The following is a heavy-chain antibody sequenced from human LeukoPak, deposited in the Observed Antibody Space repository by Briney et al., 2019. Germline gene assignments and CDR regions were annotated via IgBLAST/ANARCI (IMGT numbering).Heavy chain of an antibody. J-gene: IGHJ5*01. Sequence: SETLSLTCAVYGGSFSGYYWSWIRQPPGKGLEWIGEINHRGSTNYNPSLKSRVTISVDTSKNQFSLKLSSVTAADTAVYYCARTGYYDFWSGYNNWFDPWGQGTLVTVSS. CDR3: ARTGYYDFWSGYNNWFDP. CDR2: INHRGST. CDR1: GGSFSGYY. V-gene: IGHV4-34*01. D-gene: IGHD3-3*01.